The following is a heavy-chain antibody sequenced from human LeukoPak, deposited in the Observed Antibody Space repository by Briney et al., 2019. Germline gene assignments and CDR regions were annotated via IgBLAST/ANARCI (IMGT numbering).Heavy chain of an antibody. D-gene: IGHD4-17*01. CDR2: ISGNGGST. Sequence: GGSLRLSCAASGFTFSSYAMHWVRQAPGKGLEYVSAISGNGGSTYYANSVKGRFTISRDNSKNTLYLQRGSLRAEDMAVYYCARSPTVTTTAFDIWGQGTMVTVSS. CDR1: GFTFSSYA. V-gene: IGHV3-64*01. J-gene: IGHJ3*02. CDR3: ARSPTVTTTAFDI.